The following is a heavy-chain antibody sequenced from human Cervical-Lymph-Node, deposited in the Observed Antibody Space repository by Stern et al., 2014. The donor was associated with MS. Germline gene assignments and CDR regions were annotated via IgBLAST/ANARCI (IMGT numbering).Heavy chain of an antibody. D-gene: IGHD4-17*01. CDR2: IKGDGSEP. J-gene: IGHJ4*02. CDR3: MSGTHDGVGD. CDR1: GFTFSEFW. Sequence: EVQLVESGGGLAQPGGSLRLSCVASGFTFSEFWMTWVRQAPGKGLEWVANIKGDGSEPHYVDAVKGRFTISRDTAKNSLFLQMYGLRVEDAGTYYCMSGTHDGVGDWGQGTLVTVSS. V-gene: IGHV3-7*01.